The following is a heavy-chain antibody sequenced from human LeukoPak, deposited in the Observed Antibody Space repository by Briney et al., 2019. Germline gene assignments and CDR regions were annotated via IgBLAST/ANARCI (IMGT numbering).Heavy chain of an antibody. Sequence: SETLSLTCTVSGGSISSFCWSWIRQPPGKGLEWIGYIHYSGGIDYNPSLKSRLTISIDTSKNQFSLKLSSVTAADTAVYYCARDRGLRFGESSRGYFDYWGQGTLVTVSS. D-gene: IGHD3-10*01. CDR2: IHYSGGI. J-gene: IGHJ4*02. CDR1: GGSISSFC. CDR3: ARDRGLRFGESSRGYFDY. V-gene: IGHV4-59*01.